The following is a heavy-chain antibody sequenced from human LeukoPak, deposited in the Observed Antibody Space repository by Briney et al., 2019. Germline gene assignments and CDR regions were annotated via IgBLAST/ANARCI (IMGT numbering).Heavy chain of an antibody. J-gene: IGHJ4*02. D-gene: IGHD3-10*01. CDR2: MNPDSGNT. Sequence: ASVKVSCKASGCTFTSYGISWVRQATGQGLEWMGWMNPDSGNTGYAQKFQGRVTITRNTSISTAYMELSSLRSEDTAVYYCARAVRGVITYWGQGTLVTVSS. CDR3: ARAVRGVITY. V-gene: IGHV1-8*03. CDR1: GCTFTSYG.